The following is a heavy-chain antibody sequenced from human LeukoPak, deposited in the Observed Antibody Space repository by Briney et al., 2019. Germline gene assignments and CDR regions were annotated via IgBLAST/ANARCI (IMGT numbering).Heavy chain of an antibody. D-gene: IGHD3-22*01. V-gene: IGHV1-8*01. CDR2: MNPNSGST. J-gene: IGHJ4*02. CDR3: ARGRMDPTYDSSGYYSNDY. Sequence: ASVKVSCKASGYTFTSYDINWVRQATGQGLEWMGWMNPNSGSTGYAQKFQGRVTMTRNTSISTAYMELSSLRSEDTAVYYCARGRMDPTYDSSGYYSNDYWGQGTLVTVSS. CDR1: GYTFTSYD.